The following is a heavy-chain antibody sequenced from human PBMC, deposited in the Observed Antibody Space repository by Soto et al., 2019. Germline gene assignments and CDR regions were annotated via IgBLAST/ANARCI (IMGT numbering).Heavy chain of an antibody. Sequence: PGGSLRLSCAASGFTFSSYSMNWVRQAPGKXLEWVSSISSSSSYIYYADSVKGRFTISRDNAKNSLYLQMNSLRAEDTAVYYCARQGPCDSSGYFLYYYYGMDVWGQGTTVTVSS. V-gene: IGHV3-21*01. CDR1: GFTFSSYS. J-gene: IGHJ6*02. CDR2: ISSSSSYI. D-gene: IGHD3-22*01. CDR3: ARQGPCDSSGYFLYYYYGMDV.